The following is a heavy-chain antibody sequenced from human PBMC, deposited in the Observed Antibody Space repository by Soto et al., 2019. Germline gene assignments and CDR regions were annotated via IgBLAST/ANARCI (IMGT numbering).Heavy chain of an antibody. D-gene: IGHD6-6*01. CDR2: IIPIFGTA. CDR1: GGTFSSYA. V-gene: IGHV1-69*13. Sequence: SVKVSCKASGGTFSSYAISWVRQAPGQGLEWMGGIIPIFGTANYAQKFQGRVTITADESTSTAYMELSSLRSEDTAVYYCARSIYSSLSGWTNAAFDIWGQGTMVTVS. J-gene: IGHJ3*02. CDR3: ARSIYSSLSGWTNAAFDI.